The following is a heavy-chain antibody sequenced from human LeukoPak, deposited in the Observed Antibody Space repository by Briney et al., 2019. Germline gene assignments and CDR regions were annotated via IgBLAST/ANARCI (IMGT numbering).Heavy chain of an antibody. CDR3: ARDKVDGMDV. Sequence: GGSLRLSCAASGFTFSSYAMHWVRQAPGKGLEWVSVIYSGGSTYYADSVKGRFTISRDNSKNTLYLQMNSLRAEDTAVYYCARDKVDGMDVWGQGTTVTVSS. CDR1: GFTFSSYA. V-gene: IGHV3-53*01. CDR2: IYSGGST. J-gene: IGHJ6*02.